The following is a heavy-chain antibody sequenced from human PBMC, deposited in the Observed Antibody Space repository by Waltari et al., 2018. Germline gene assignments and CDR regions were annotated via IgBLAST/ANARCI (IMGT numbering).Heavy chain of an antibody. Sequence: EVQVVESGGGLVQPGGSLRLSCVASGFTFSSHWMHWGRQVSGKGLEWVSRITPDETKTAEADAVNGRFTVARDNAKNTVYLQMTSVRAEDTGIYYCARDRGTATPLDPWGQGTVVTVSS. CDR2: ITPDETKT. CDR3: ARDRGTATPLDP. V-gene: IGHV3-74*03. D-gene: IGHD3-10*01. CDR1: GFTFSSHW. J-gene: IGHJ5*02.